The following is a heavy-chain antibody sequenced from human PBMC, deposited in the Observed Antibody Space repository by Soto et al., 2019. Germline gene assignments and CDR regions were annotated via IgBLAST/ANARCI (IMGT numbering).Heavy chain of an antibody. CDR1: GGTFSSYA. CDR2: IVPISGTA. Sequence: SVKVSCKASGGTFSSYAISWVRQAPGQGLEWMGGIVPISGTANYAQKFQGRVTITADESTSTAYMELSSLRSEDTAVYYCARYYYDSSGYPRRVGWFDPWGQGTLVTVSS. V-gene: IGHV1-69*13. D-gene: IGHD3-22*01. J-gene: IGHJ5*02. CDR3: ARYYYDSSGYPRRVGWFDP.